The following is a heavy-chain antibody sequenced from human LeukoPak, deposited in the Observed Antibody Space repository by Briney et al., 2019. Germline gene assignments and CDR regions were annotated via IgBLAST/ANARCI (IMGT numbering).Heavy chain of an antibody. CDR3: ARDRAYSSSSPYYFDY. CDR1: GGSISSYY. Sequence: SETLSLTCTVSGGSISSYYWSWIRQPAGKGLEWIGRIYTSGSTNYNPSLKSRVTMSVDTSKNQFSLKLSSVTAADTAVYYCARDRAYSSSSPYYFDYWGQGTLVTVSS. CDR2: IYTSGST. J-gene: IGHJ4*02. D-gene: IGHD6-6*01. V-gene: IGHV4-4*07.